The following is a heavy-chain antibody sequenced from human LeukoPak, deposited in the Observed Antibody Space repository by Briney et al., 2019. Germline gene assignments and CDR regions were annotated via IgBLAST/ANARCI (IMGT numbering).Heavy chain of an antibody. CDR2: MNPNSGNT. CDR3: ARITTVVRGVLSY. Sequence: ASVKVSCKASGYTFTSYDINWVRQATGQGLEWMGWMNPNSGNTGYAQKFQGRVTMTRNTSISTAYMELSSLRSEDTAVYYCARITTVVRGVLSYWGQGTLVTVSS. CDR1: GYTFTSYD. D-gene: IGHD3-10*01. V-gene: IGHV1-8*01. J-gene: IGHJ4*02.